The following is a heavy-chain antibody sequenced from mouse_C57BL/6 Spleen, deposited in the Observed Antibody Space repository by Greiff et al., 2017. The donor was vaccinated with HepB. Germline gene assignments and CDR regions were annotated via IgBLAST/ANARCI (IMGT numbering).Heavy chain of an antibody. D-gene: IGHD1-1*01. J-gene: IGHJ2*01. Sequence: EVHLVESEGGLVQPGSSMKLSCTASGFTFSDYYMAWVRQVPEKGLEWVANINYDGSSTYYLDSLKSRFIISRDNAKNILYLQMSSLKSEDTATYYCARGGPVYYGSSSFDYWGQGTTLTVSS. V-gene: IGHV5-16*01. CDR3: ARGGPVYYGSSSFDY. CDR2: INYDGSST. CDR1: GFTFSDYY.